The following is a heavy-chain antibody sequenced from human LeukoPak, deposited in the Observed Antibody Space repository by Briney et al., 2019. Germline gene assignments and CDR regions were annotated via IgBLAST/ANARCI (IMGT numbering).Heavy chain of an antibody. V-gene: IGHV5-51*01. CDR2: IYPGDSDT. Sequence: GESLKISCRGSGYNFNNHWIGWVRQIPGKGLEWMGLIYPGDSDTKYSPSFEGQVTMSVDKSISAAFLQWSSLKASDTAIYYCARHLYCSSTSCPRDAFDIWGQGTMVTVSS. J-gene: IGHJ3*02. CDR1: GYNFNNHW. D-gene: IGHD2-2*01. CDR3: ARHLYCSSTSCPRDAFDI.